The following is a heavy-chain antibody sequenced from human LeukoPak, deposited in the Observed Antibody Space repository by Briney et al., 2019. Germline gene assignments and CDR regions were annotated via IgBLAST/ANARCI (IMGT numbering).Heavy chain of an antibody. CDR3: ARDTWIQLSHWFAP. D-gene: IGHD5-18*01. CDR2: IYTSGST. V-gene: IGHV4-61*02. J-gene: IGHJ5*02. Sequence: SETLSLTCTVSGGSIGSGSYYWSWIRQPAGKGLEWIGRIYTSGSTNYNPSLKSRVTISVDTSKNQFSLKLSSVTAADTAVYYCARDTWIQLSHWFAPWGQGTLVTVSS. CDR1: GGSIGSGSYY.